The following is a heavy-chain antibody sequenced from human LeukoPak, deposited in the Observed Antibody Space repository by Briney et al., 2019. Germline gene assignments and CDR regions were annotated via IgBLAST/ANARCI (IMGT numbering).Heavy chain of an antibody. CDR3: ARDNIVVVPAAMFRWFDP. Sequence: SQTLSLTRTLSAGSIRSGAYYSGWVRPPPGKGREWIGFIYYSGRIYSHPSLKSRVTISVDTSKNQFSLKLSSVTAADTAVYYCARDNIVVVPAAMFRWFDPWGQGTLVTVSS. V-gene: IGHV4-30-4*01. CDR1: AGSIRSGAYY. CDR2: IYYSGRI. J-gene: IGHJ5*01. D-gene: IGHD2-2*01.